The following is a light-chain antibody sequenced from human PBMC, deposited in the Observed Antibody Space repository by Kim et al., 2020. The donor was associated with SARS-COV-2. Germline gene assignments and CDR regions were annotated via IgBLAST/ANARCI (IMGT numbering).Light chain of an antibody. CDR3: QSEDGSGAFV. CDR2: KDS. Sequence: SYELTQSPSVSVSPGQTARITCSGDALPKQYAYWYQQKPGQAPVVVIYKDSERPSGIPERFSGSNSGTTVTLTISAVQAEDEADYYCQSEDGSGAFVFGPVTKVTVL. CDR1: ALPKQY. J-gene: IGLJ1*01. V-gene: IGLV3-25*03.